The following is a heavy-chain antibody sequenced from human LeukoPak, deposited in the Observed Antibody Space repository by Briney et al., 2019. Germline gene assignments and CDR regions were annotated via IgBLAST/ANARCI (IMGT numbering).Heavy chain of an antibody. CDR1: GGSFSGYY. CDR2: INHSGST. CDR3: REASPPTPNPLNYYYGMDV. J-gene: IGHJ6*02. Sequence: SSETLSLTCAVYGGSFSGYYWSWIRQPPGKGLEWIGEINHSGSTNYNPSLKSRVTICVDTSKNQFSLKLSSVTAADTAVYFWREASPPTPNPLNYYYGMDVWGQGTTVTVSS. V-gene: IGHV4-34*01.